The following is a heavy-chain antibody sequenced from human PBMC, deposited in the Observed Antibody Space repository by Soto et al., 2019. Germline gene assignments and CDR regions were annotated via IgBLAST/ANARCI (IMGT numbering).Heavy chain of an antibody. CDR1: GGSFSGYY. Sequence: PSETLSLTCAVYGGSFSGYYWSWIRQPPGKGLEWIGEINHSGSTNYNPSLKSRVTISVDTSKNQFSLHLNSVTAGDTAVYFCARVRYSDNWHGLVDYWGQGTLVTVSS. CDR2: INHSGST. D-gene: IGHD4-4*01. J-gene: IGHJ4*02. V-gene: IGHV4-34*01. CDR3: ARVRYSDNWHGLVDY.